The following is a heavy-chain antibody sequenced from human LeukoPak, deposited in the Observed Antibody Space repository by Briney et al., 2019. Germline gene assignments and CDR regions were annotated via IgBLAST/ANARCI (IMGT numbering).Heavy chain of an antibody. CDR2: IKLDGSEK. CDR1: GFTFGKYW. J-gene: IGHJ6*02. V-gene: IGHV3-7*01. CDR3: ARGQDYGMDV. Sequence: GGSLRLSCVASGFTFGKYWMSWVRQAPGKGLEWVANIKLDGSEKNYVDSVKGRFTISRDNSKNTLYLQMNSLRAEDTAVYYCARGQDYGMDVWGQGTTVTVSS.